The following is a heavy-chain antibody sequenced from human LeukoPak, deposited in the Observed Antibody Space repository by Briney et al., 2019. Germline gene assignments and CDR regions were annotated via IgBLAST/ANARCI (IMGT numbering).Heavy chain of an antibody. CDR2: INPSGGST. J-gene: IGHJ4*02. Sequence: ASVTVSFKASGYTFTSYYMHWVRQAPGQGREWMGIINPSGGSTSYAQKFQGRVTMTRDMSTSTVYMELSSLRSEDTAVYYCARDQRYSSGWYAVVIKLSYFDYWGQGTLVTVSS. CDR3: ARDQRYSSGWYAVVIKLSYFDY. V-gene: IGHV1-46*01. CDR1: GYTFTSYY. D-gene: IGHD6-19*01.